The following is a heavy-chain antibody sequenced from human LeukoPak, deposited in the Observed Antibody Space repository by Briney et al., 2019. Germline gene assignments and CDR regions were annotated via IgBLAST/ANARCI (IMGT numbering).Heavy chain of an antibody. Sequence: PSETLSLTCTVSGGSISSYYWSWIRQPPGKGLEWIGYIYHSGSTNYNPSLKSRVTISVDTSKNQFSLKLSSVTAADTAVYYCARDGFGEPLDYWGQGTLVTVSS. CDR2: IYHSGST. CDR3: ARDGFGEPLDY. V-gene: IGHV4-59*12. D-gene: IGHD3-10*01. J-gene: IGHJ4*02. CDR1: GGSISSYY.